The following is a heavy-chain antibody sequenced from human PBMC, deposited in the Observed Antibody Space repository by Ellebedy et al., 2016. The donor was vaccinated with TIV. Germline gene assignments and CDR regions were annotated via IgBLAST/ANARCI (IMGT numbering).Heavy chain of an antibody. J-gene: IGHJ4*02. CDR3: ARDGAGRWDY. V-gene: IGHV4-38-2*02. CDR2: MYHSVST. CDR1: GSTISSCYY. Sequence: MPSETLSLTCSVSGSTISSCYYSGWIRPPPGRVLAWTGSMYHSVSTYYRPSLRSRVTISVDTSKNQLSLRLSSVTAADTAVYYCARDGAGRWDYWGPGTLVTVSS. D-gene: IGHD4-23*01.